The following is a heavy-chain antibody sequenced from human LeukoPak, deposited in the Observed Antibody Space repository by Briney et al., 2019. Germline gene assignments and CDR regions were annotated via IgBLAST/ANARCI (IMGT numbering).Heavy chain of an antibody. V-gene: IGHV3-53*05. J-gene: IGHJ4*02. D-gene: IGHD6-13*01. CDR2: IHSGGDT. CDR1: GFTVSSNY. Sequence: GGSLRLSCAASGFTVSSNYMNWVRQAPGKGLEWVSLIHSGGDTYYADSVKGRFIISRDNSKNTLYLQMNSLRAEDTAVYYCAKSSSSWFQTIDYWGQGTLVTVSS. CDR3: AKSSSSWFQTIDY.